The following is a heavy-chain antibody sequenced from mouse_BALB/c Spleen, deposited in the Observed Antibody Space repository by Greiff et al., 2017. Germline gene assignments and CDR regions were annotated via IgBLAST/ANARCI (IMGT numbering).Heavy chain of an antibody. J-gene: IGHJ2*01. CDR2: ISTYYGDA. CDR3: ARRDPYGPFDY. CDR1: GYTFTDYA. D-gene: IGHD1-1*01. V-gene: IGHV1S137*01. Sequence: VQLQQSGAELVRPGVSVKISCKGSGYTFTDYAMHWVKQSHAKSLEWIGVISTYYGDASYNQKFKGKATMTVDKSSSTAYMELARLTSEDSAIYYCARRDPYGPFDYWGQGTTLTGSS.